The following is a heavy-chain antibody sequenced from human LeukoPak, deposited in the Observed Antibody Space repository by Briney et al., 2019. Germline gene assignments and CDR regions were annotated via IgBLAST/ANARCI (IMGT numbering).Heavy chain of an antibody. J-gene: IGHJ4*02. CDR1: GFTFSSYN. CDR2: ISSSSSCI. V-gene: IGHV3-21*01. Sequence: GGSLRLSCAASGFTFSSYNMNWVRQAPGKGLEWVSSISSSSSCIYYADSVKGRFTISRDNAKNSLYLQMNSLRAEDTAVYYCARAQRRQLVPYYFDYWGQGTLVTVSS. D-gene: IGHD6-13*01. CDR3: ARAQRRQLVPYYFDY.